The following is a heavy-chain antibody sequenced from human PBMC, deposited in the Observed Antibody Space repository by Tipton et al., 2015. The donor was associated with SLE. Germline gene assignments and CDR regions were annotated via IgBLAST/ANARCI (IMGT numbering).Heavy chain of an antibody. V-gene: IGHV4-34*01. J-gene: IGHJ6*03. CDR2: INHFGGT. CDR1: GGSFSDYY. Sequence: TLSLTCTVYGGSFSDYYWHWIRQPPGKGLEWIGEINHFGGTNYSPSLKSRVTISMDTSKNQFSLRLTSVTAADTAVYYCARAEMTTEGSVFYFYVDVWGKGTTVTVSS. D-gene: IGHD5-24*01. CDR3: ARAEMTTEGSVFYFYVDV.